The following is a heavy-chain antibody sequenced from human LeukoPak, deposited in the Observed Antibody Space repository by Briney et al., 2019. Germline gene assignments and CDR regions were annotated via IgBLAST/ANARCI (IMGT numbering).Heavy chain of an antibody. CDR2: ISSTSSVI. CDR1: GFTFSNYG. CDR3: AKDRLSFRSGYYSTRLGMDV. D-gene: IGHD3-3*01. Sequence: PGGSLRLSCAASGFTFSNYGMNWVRQAPGRGLEWVSYISSTSSVINYADSVKGRFTISRDNSKNTLYLQMNSLRAEDTAVYYCAKDRLSFRSGYYSTRLGMDVWGQGTTVTVSS. V-gene: IGHV3-48*01. J-gene: IGHJ6*02.